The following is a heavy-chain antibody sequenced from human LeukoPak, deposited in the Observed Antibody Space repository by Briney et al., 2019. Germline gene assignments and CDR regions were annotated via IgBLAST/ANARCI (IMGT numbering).Heavy chain of an antibody. D-gene: IGHD3-10*01. J-gene: IGHJ4*02. CDR1: GFTSDDYA. V-gene: IGHV3-9*02. CDR2: ISWNSGSI. CDR3: AKSRFVTMVRGVIGFGYFDY. Sequence: GRSLRLSCAASGFTSDDYAMHWVRQAPGKGLEWVSGISWNSGSIGYADSVKGRFTISRDNAKNSLYLQMNSLRAEDMALYYCAKSRFVTMVRGVIGFGYFDYWGQGTLVTVSS.